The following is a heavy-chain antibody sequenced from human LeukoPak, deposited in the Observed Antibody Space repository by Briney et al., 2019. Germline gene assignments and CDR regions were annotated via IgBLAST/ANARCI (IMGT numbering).Heavy chain of an antibody. J-gene: IGHJ5*02. CDR3: ARSRGGHGAYGSWFDP. CDR1: GDSISSYY. Sequence: SETLSLTCTVSGDSISSYYWSWIRQPPEKGLEWIGYIHDSGTNSYRPSLKSRVTISLDTSKNQFSLKMTSVTAADTAVYYCARSRGGHGAYGSWFDPWGQGTLVSVSS. CDR2: IHDSGTN. V-gene: IGHV4-59*01. D-gene: IGHD4-17*01.